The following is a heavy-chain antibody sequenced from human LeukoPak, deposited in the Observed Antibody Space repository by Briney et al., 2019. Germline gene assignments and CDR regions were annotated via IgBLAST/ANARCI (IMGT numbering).Heavy chain of an antibody. V-gene: IGHV3-30*04. D-gene: IGHD2-15*01. CDR1: GFTFSSYA. CDR2: ISYDGSNK. J-gene: IGHJ5*02. CDR3: ARGEGYCSGGSCYSDNWFDP. Sequence: GGSLRLSCAASGFTFSSYAMHWVRQAPGKGLEWVAVISYDGSNKYCADSVKGRFTISRDNSKNTLYLQMNSLRAEDTAVYYCARGEGYCSGGSCYSDNWFDPWGQGTLVTVSS.